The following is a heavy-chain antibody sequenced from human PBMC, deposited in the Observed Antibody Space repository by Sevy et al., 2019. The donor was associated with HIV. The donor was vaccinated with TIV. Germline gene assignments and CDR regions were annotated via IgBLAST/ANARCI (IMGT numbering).Heavy chain of an antibody. Sequence: GGSLRLSCAASGFTFSSYGMHWVRQAPGKGLEWVAVIWYDGSNKYYADSVKGRFTISRDNSKNTLYLQMNSLRAEDTAVYYCARATYSSSWNDNWFYPWGQGTLVTVSS. J-gene: IGHJ5*02. CDR2: IWYDGSNK. CDR3: ARATYSSSWNDNWFYP. D-gene: IGHD6-13*01. CDR1: GFTFSSYG. V-gene: IGHV3-33*01.